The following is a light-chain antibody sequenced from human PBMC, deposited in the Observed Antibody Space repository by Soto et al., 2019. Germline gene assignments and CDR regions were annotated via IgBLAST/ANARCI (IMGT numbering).Light chain of an antibody. CDR2: EGS. CDR1: SGDVGTYNL. Sequence: QSVLTQPASVSGSPGQSITISCSGTSGDVGTYNLASWYQHHPGKAPKLMIYEGSKRPSGVSNRFSGSTSGNTASLTISGLQAEDEADYYCCSYAGSTTYVFGTGTKVTVL. CDR3: CSYAGSTTYV. V-gene: IGLV2-23*01. J-gene: IGLJ1*01.